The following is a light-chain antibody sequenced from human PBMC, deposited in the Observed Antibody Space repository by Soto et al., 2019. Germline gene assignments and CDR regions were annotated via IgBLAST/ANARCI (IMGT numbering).Light chain of an antibody. J-gene: IGKJ4*01. CDR1: QSVSSRF. CDR3: QQYGGSPPLT. CDR2: GAS. Sequence: EIVLTQSPGTLSVSPGERVTLSCRASQSVSSRFLAWHQQRPGQAPRLVLYGASIRATGIPDRFSGSGSGTDFTLTNNRLEPEDYAVYYCQQYGGSPPLTFGGGTKVEI. V-gene: IGKV3-20*01.